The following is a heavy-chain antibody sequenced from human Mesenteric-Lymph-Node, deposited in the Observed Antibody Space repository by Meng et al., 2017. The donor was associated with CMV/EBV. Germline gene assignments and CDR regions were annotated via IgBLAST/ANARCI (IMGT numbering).Heavy chain of an antibody. CDR2: ISAYNGNT. J-gene: IGHJ5*02. CDR3: ARERFTVTTYWFDP. Sequence: ASVKVSCKASGYTFTSYGISWVRQAPGQGLEWMGWISAYNGNTNYAQKLQGRVTMTTDTSTSTAYTELRSLRSDDTAVYYCARERFTVTTYWFDPWGQGPLVTVSS. CDR1: GYTFTSYG. V-gene: IGHV1-18*01. D-gene: IGHD4-11*01.